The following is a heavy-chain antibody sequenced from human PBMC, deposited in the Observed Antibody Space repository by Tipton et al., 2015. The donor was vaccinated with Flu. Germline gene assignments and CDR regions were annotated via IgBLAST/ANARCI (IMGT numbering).Heavy chain of an antibody. V-gene: IGHV4-31*03. J-gene: IGHJ4*02. CDR2: IYYSGST. Sequence: TLSLTCTVSGGSISSGGYYWSWIRQHPGKGLEWIGYIYYSGSTYYNPSLKSRVTISVDTSKNQFSLKLSSATAADTAVYYCARNAVGVLDYWGQGTLVTVSS. CDR3: ARNAVGVLDY. CDR1: GGSISSGGYY. D-gene: IGHD4-23*01.